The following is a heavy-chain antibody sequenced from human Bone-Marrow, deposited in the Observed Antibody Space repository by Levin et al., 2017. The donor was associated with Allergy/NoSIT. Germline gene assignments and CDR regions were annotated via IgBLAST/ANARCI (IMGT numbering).Heavy chain of an antibody. CDR3: ARSRKQIPAAMGYYYGMDV. D-gene: IGHD2-2*01. CDR1: GGTFSSYA. Sequence: GGSLRLSCKASGGTFSSYAISWVRQAPGQGLEWMGGIIPIFGTANYAQKFQGRVTITADESTSTAYMELSSLRSEDTAVYYCARSRKQIPAAMGYYYGMDVWGQGTTVTVSS. V-gene: IGHV1-69*01. CDR2: IIPIFGTA. J-gene: IGHJ6*02.